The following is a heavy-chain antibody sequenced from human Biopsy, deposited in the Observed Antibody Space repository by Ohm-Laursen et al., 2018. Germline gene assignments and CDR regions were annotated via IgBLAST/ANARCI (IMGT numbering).Heavy chain of an antibody. CDR2: INPNSGNA. V-gene: IGHV1-2*02. Sequence: ASVKVSCKASGYTFAGYYLHWVRQAPGHGLEWMGWINPNSGNANYAQSFQGRLTVTRDTSISTAYMELTSLTFDDTAIYYCTRVPAYPSIDGYYGLDLWGQGTTVIVSS. CDR1: GYTFAGYY. J-gene: IGHJ6*02. D-gene: IGHD3-9*01. CDR3: TRVPAYPSIDGYYGLDL.